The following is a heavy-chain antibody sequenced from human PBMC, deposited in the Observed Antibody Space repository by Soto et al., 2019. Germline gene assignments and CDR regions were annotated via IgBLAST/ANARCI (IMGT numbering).Heavy chain of an antibody. V-gene: IGHV3-23*01. Sequence: QPGGSLRLSCAASGFTFNNYAMNWVRQAPGKGLEWVATISGTGGSTYYADSVKGRFTISRGNSKNTLYLQMNSLRAEDTAVYYCAKNSSSGWYGYFDDWGQGTLVTVSS. CDR2: ISGTGGST. CDR3: AKNSSSGWYGYFDD. CDR1: GFTFNNYA. D-gene: IGHD6-19*01. J-gene: IGHJ4*02.